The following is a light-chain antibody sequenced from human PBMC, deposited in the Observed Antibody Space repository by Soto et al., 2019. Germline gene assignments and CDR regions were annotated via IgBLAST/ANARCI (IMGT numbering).Light chain of an antibody. CDR3: SSYTSSSNRVL. J-gene: IGLJ2*01. V-gene: IGLV2-14*01. Sequence: QSALTQPASVSGSPGQSITISCTGTSSDVGGYNYVSWYQQHPGKAPKLMIYAVTNRPSGVSNRFSGSKSGNTASLTISGLQAEDEADYYCSSYTSSSNRVLFGGGTKLTVL. CDR2: AVT. CDR1: SSDVGGYNY.